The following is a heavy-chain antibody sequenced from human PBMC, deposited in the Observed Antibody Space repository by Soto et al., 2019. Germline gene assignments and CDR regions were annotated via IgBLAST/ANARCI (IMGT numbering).Heavy chain of an antibody. CDR3: ARDYCSGTTCYEFDY. V-gene: IGHV1-18*01. CDR2: ISAYNGNT. CDR1: GYTFTSYG. Sequence: ASVKVSCKASGYTFTSYGISWVRQAPGQGLEWMGWISAYNGNTNYAQKLQGRVTITTDTSTSTAYMELRSLRSDDTAMYYCARDYCSGTTCYEFDYWGQGTQVTV. J-gene: IGHJ4*02. D-gene: IGHD2-2*01.